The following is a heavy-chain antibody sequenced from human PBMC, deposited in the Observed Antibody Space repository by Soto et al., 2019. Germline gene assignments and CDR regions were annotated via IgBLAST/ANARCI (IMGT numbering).Heavy chain of an antibody. CDR3: ATDRSRPSALDY. J-gene: IGHJ4*02. CDR2: INQFGNFI. CDR1: GFTFNTYW. Sequence: PGGSLRLSCVASGFTFNTYWMTWVRQAPGKGLEWVANINQFGNFIHYLDSVKGRFTISRDNARNSVFLEMNSLRGDDTAVYYCATDRSRPSALDYWGQGTLVTVSS. V-gene: IGHV3-7*05.